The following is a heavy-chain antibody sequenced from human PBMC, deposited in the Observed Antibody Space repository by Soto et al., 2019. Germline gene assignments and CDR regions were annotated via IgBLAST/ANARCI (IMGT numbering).Heavy chain of an antibody. J-gene: IGHJ6*02. Sequence: EVQLLESGGGLVQPGGSLRLSCAASGFTFSSYAMSWVRQAPGKGLEWVSAISGSGGSTYYADSVKGRFTISRDNSMNTLYLQMNSLRAEDTAVYYCAKLPYYDFWSGISFGMDVWGQGTTVTVSS. D-gene: IGHD3-3*01. CDR1: GFTFSSYA. CDR3: AKLPYYDFWSGISFGMDV. CDR2: ISGSGGST. V-gene: IGHV3-23*01.